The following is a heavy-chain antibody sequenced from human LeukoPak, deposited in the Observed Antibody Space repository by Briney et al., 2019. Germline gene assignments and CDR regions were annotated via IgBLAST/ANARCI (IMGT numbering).Heavy chain of an antibody. D-gene: IGHD1-14*01. CDR3: TTYRGYFDY. J-gene: IGHJ4*02. CDR1: GFLLRIAC. CDR2: IKSKTDGGTT. Sequence: PGGPVRLSCGASGFLLRIACILWSRRSPGRGVEWVGRIKSKTDGGTTDCAAPVKGRFTISRDDSKNTLYLPMNSLKTEDTAVYYCTTYRGYFDYWGQGSLVTVSS. V-gene: IGHV3-15*01.